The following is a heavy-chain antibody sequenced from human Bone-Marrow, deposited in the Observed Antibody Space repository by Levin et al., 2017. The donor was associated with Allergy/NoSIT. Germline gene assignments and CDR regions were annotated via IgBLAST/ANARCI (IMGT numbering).Heavy chain of an antibody. CDR2: IKQDGSVK. Sequence: SGGSLRLSCAASGFTFSSNWMSWVRQAPGKGLEWVANIKQDGSVKNYVGSVKGRFTISRDNAKNSLYLQMNSLRAEDTAVYYCARATGLSYGDYIDYWGQGTLVSVSS. J-gene: IGHJ4*02. CDR1: GFTFSSNW. D-gene: IGHD4-17*01. V-gene: IGHV3-7*03. CDR3: ARATGLSYGDYIDY.